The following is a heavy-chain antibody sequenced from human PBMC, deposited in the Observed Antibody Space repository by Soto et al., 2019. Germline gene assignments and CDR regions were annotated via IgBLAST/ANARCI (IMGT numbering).Heavy chain of an antibody. Sequence: SETLSLTCTVSGGSLRGYSWSWIRQSPGKGLEWIGYVYSGGGTNYSPSFMGRVTISVDTTDNQFSLKLNSVTAADTAVYYCAREQTPMSPHYFYYGMEVWGQGTTVPVSS. CDR3: AREQTPMSPHYFYYGMEV. CDR2: VYSGGGT. V-gene: IGHV4-59*01. CDR1: GGSLRGYS. J-gene: IGHJ6*02. D-gene: IGHD3-9*01.